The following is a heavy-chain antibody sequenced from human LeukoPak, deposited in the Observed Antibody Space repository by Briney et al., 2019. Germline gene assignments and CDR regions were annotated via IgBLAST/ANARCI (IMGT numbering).Heavy chain of an antibody. D-gene: IGHD3-3*01. CDR1: GFTVSSND. Sequence: GGSLRLSCAASGFTVSSNDMSWVRQAPGKGLEWVSSISSSSSYIYYADSVKGRFTISRDNAKNSLYLQMNSLRAEDTAVYYCARGRYDFWSGYYTFDYWGQGTLVTVSS. V-gene: IGHV3-21*01. J-gene: IGHJ4*02. CDR2: ISSSSSYI. CDR3: ARGRYDFWSGYYTFDY.